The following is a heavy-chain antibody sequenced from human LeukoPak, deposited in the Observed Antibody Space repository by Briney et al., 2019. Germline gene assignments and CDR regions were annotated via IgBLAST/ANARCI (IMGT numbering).Heavy chain of an antibody. J-gene: IGHJ6*03. Sequence: GGSLRLSCAPSGFTFTDDYTSWIRQAPGRGLGWVSYISSRGSTTYHADSVKGRFTISRHNAKNSLYLQRNSVRAEETAVYYCAREGYQLIWGYYDYYYYMDVWGKGTTVTISS. CDR3: AREGYQLIWGYYDYYYYMDV. V-gene: IGHV3-11*04. D-gene: IGHD2-2*01. CDR2: ISSRGSTT. CDR1: GFTFTDDY.